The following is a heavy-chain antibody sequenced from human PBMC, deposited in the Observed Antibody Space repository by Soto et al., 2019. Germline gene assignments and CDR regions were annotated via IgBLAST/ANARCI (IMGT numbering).Heavy chain of an antibody. CDR3: ARDDEYSGNGMDV. D-gene: IGHD3-10*01. J-gene: IGHJ6*02. V-gene: IGHV3-33*01. Sequence: QVQLVESGGGVVQPGRSLRLSCAASGFTFSNYGMHWVRQAPGKGLEGGAVILNDGSNRYHADSVKDRFTISRDKSKNMLYLQMNSLRAEDTAVYYCARDDEYSGNGMDVWGQGTTVTVS. CDR2: ILNDGSNR. CDR1: GFTFSNYG.